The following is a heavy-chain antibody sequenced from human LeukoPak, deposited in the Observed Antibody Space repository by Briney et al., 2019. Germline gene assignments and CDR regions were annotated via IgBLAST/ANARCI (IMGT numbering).Heavy chain of an antibody. V-gene: IGHV3-53*01. Sequence: PGGSLRLSCAASGFTFSSCYMIWVRQAPGKGLEWVSVIYSGGRTDYTDSVKGRFTISRDKSKNTLYLQMNGLRVEDTAVYYWAREPGTTLDYWGQGTLVTVSS. CDR3: AREPGTTLDY. J-gene: IGHJ4*02. CDR1: GFTFSSCY. CDR2: IYSGGRT. D-gene: IGHD1-14*01.